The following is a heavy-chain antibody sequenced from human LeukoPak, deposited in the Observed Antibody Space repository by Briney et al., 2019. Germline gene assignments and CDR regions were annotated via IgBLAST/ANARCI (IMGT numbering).Heavy chain of an antibody. V-gene: IGHV3-64*04. CDR1: GFTFSSYG. D-gene: IGHD5-24*01. CDR3: ARDHLRDGYNTDAFDI. CDR2: ISYYGGNT. Sequence: GGSLRLSCSASGFTFSSYGMHWVRQAPGKGLEYVSAISYYGGNTYYADSVKGRFTISRDNSKNTVYLQMNSLRAEDTALYYCARDHLRDGYNTDAFDIWGHGTMVTVSS. J-gene: IGHJ3*02.